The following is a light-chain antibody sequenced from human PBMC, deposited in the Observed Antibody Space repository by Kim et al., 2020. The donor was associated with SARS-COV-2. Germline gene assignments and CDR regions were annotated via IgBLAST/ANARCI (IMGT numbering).Light chain of an antibody. J-gene: IGLJ1*01. CDR1: SSNIGAGYD. V-gene: IGLV1-40*03. CDR3: QSYDRSLSVLYV. CDR2: GSD. Sequence: VTISGTGSSSNIGAGYDVHWYQQVPGTPPKLLIYGSDNRLSGVPDRFSASKSGASATLAITGLRAEDEADYYCQSYDRSLSVLYVFGTGTKVTVL.